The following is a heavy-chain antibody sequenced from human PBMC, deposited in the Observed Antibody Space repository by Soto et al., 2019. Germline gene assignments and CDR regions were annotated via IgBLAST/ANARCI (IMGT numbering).Heavy chain of an antibody. CDR1: GFTFTTFG. D-gene: IGHD6-19*01. J-gene: IGHJ4*02. CDR2: ISGSGGST. V-gene: IGHV3-23*01. CDR3: AKDLRLGWYKEI. Sequence: EVQLLESGGGLVQPGQSLRLSCVASGFTFTTFGMIWVRQAPGKGLEWVSAISGSGGSTYYADSVKGRFTISRDNSKNTLYPQMNSLRAEDTAVYYCAKDLRLGWYKEIRGQGTLVTVSS.